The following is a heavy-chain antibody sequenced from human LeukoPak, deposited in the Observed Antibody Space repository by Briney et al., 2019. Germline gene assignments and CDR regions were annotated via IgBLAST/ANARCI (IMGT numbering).Heavy chain of an antibody. D-gene: IGHD3-9*01. CDR2: IYYSGST. CDR3: ARRYYDILTGYYDAFDI. Sequence: SETLSLTCTVSGGSISTSAYYWGWIRQPPGRGLEWIGNIYYSGSTYYKPSLKSRVTISVHTSTNQFSLKLTSVTAADTAVYYCARRYYDILTGYYDAFDIWGQGTMVTVSS. V-gene: IGHV4-39*01. J-gene: IGHJ3*02. CDR1: GGSISTSAYY.